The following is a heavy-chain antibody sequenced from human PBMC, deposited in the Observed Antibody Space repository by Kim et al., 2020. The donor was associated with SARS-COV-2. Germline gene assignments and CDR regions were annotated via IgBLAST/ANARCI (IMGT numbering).Heavy chain of an antibody. J-gene: IGHJ6*03. V-gene: IGHV3-23*01. CDR3: AKDGSGYYYMDV. Sequence: GGSLRLSCAASGFTFSSYAMSWVRQAPGKGLEWVSAISGSGGSTYYADFVKGRFTTSRDNTKNTLYLQMNSLRAEDTAVYYCAKDGSGYYYMDVWGKGTTVTVSS. CDR2: ISGSGGST. D-gene: IGHD3-10*01. CDR1: GFTFSSYA.